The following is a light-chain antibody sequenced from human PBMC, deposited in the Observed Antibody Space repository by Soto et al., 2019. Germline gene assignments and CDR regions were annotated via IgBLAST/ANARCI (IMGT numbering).Light chain of an antibody. CDR1: TSVVVGYNY. CDR2: DVS. CDR3: SSYTSSSTYV. V-gene: IGLV2-14*01. J-gene: IGLJ1*01. Sequence: QFVLTHPASVSWSPGQSITISLTVTTSVVVGYNYVSWYQQHPGKAPKLMIYDVSNRPSGVSNRFSGSKSGNTASLTISGLQAEDEADYDCSSYTSSSTYVFGTGTKVTVL.